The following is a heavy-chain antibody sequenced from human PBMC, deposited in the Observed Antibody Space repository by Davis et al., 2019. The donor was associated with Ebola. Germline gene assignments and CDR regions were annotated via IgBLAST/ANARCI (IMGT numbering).Heavy chain of an antibody. CDR3: ARDGCRGDGCYHSNGY. Sequence: ASVKVSCKVSPYSLTVLALQWVRQAPGKGLEWMGGFDPEDGEIVYAQKFQGRVTMTEDTSTDTAYMELRSLRSDDTAVYYCARDGCRGDGCYHSNGYWGQGTLVTVSS. CDR2: FDPEDGEI. CDR1: PYSLTVLA. J-gene: IGHJ4*02. V-gene: IGHV1-24*01. D-gene: IGHD2-21*01.